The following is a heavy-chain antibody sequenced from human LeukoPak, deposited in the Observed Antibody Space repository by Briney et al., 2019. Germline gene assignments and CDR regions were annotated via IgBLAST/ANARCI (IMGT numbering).Heavy chain of an antibody. V-gene: IGHV4-59*01. CDR1: GGSISSYY. J-gene: IGHJ2*01. Sequence: SETLSLTCTVSGGSISSYYWSWIRQPPGKGLEWIGYIYYSGSTNYNPSLKSRVTISVDTSKNQLSLKLSSVTAADTAVYYCARDYSSGHYGVPNWYFDLWGRGTLVTVSS. CDR2: IYYSGST. D-gene: IGHD3-22*01. CDR3: ARDYSSGHYGVPNWYFDL.